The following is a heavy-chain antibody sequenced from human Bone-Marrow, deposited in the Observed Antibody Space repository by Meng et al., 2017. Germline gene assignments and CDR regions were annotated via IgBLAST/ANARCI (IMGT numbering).Heavy chain of an antibody. Sequence: GESLKISCAASGFTFSSYWMSWVRQAPGKGLEWVANIKQDGSENYYVDSVKGRYTISRDNAKNSLYLQMNSLRAEDTAVYYCARVTAGVPYWGQGTLVTVSS. CDR1: GFTFSSYW. J-gene: IGHJ4*02. V-gene: IGHV3-7*01. CDR3: ARVTAGVPY. CDR2: IKQDGSEN. D-gene: IGHD2-21*02.